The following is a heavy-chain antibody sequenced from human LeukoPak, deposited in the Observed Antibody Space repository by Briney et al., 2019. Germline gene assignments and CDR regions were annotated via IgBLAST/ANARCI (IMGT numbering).Heavy chain of an antibody. J-gene: IGHJ4*02. CDR2: IYPGDSDT. V-gene: IGHV5-51*01. CDR3: ARLEEADYDSSGFPRY. D-gene: IGHD3-22*01. Sequence: GESLKISCKGSGYSFTSYRIGWVRQMPGKGLEWMGIIYPGDSDTRYSPSFQGQVTISADKSISTAYLQWSSLKASDTATYYCARLEEADYDSSGFPRYWGQGTLVTVSS. CDR1: GYSFTSYR.